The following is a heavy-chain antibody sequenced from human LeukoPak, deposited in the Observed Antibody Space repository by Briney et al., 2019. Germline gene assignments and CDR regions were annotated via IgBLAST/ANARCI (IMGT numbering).Heavy chain of an antibody. V-gene: IGHV3-23*01. Sequence: GGSLRLSCAASGFPFSNHAMSWVRQPPGKGLEWVAAISNGNTYYAYSVRGRFTTSRDDSRNMVYLQMNSLRDEDTALYYCVREAGYCASVCLKSNWFDPWGQGTLVTVSS. J-gene: IGHJ5*02. CDR1: GFPFSNHA. D-gene: IGHD2-21*02. CDR2: ISNGNT. CDR3: VREAGYCASVCLKSNWFDP.